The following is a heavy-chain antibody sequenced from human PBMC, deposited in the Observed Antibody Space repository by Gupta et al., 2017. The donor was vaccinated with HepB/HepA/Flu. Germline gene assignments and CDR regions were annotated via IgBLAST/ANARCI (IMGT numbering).Heavy chain of an antibody. V-gene: IGHV4-59*01. CDR2: IYYSGST. D-gene: IGHD2-15*01. Sequence: QVQLQESGPGLVKPSETLSLTCTVSGGSISSYYWSWIRQPPGKGLEWIGYIYYSGSTNYDPSLKSRVTISVDTSKNQLSLKLSSVTAADTAVYSCARGGGGSLPLDYWGQGTLVTVSS. J-gene: IGHJ4*02. CDR1: GGSISSYY. CDR3: ARGGGGSLPLDY.